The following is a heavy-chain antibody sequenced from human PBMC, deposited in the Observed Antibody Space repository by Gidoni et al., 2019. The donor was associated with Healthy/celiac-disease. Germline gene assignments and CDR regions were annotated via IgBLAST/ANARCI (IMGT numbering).Heavy chain of an antibody. CDR3: AASGVLRFLAPSHYYGMDV. CDR1: GFTFTSSA. J-gene: IGHJ6*02. D-gene: IGHD3-3*01. V-gene: IGHV1-58*02. CDR2: IVVGSGNT. Sequence: QMQLVQSGPEVKKPGTSVKVSCKASGFTFTSSAMQWVRQARGQRLEWIGWIVVGSGNTNYAQKFQERVTITRDMSTSTAYMELSSLRSEDTAVYYCAASGVLRFLAPSHYYGMDVWGQGTTVTVSS.